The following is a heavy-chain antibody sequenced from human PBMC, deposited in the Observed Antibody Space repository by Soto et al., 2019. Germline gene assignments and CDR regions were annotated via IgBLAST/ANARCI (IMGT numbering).Heavy chain of an antibody. Sequence: GGTLRLSCAASGFMFSGYGMHWIRQAPGKGLEWVAVISHDGSEKYYGDSVKGRCTVSRDNSNNTLFLQIDSLRAEDTAVYYCAKGYPYLVTPFDYWGQGTLVTVSS. CDR2: ISHDGSEK. D-gene: IGHD1-1*01. CDR1: GFMFSGYG. J-gene: IGHJ4*02. V-gene: IGHV3-30*18. CDR3: AKGYPYLVTPFDY.